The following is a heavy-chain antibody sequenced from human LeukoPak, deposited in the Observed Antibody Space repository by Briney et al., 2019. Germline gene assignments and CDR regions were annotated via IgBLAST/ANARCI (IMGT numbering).Heavy chain of an antibody. Sequence: SVKVSCKSSGYTLTVYYMHWVRGAPGRGLEWVGWINHNSGGTTYAQKFQVTVTMTRDTSISTDYMDRSRLRSADTGVYFCARDSSSWYGGWFDPWGQGTLVTVSS. CDR2: INHNSGGT. CDR3: ARDSSSWYGGWFDP. CDR1: GYTLTVYY. V-gene: IGHV1-2*02. D-gene: IGHD6-13*01. J-gene: IGHJ5*02.